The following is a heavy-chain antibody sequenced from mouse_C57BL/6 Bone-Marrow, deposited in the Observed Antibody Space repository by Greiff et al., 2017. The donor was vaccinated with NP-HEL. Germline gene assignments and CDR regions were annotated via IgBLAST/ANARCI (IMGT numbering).Heavy chain of an antibody. J-gene: IGHJ1*03. D-gene: IGHD3-3*01. V-gene: IGHV1-53*01. CDR2: INPSNGGT. CDR3: ARRRARGYWYFDV. Sequence: VQLQQPGTELVKPGASVKLSCKASGYTFTSYRMHWVKQRPGQGLEWIGNINPSNGGTNYNEKFKSKATLTVDKSSSTAYMQLSSLTSEDSAVYYCARRRARGYWYFDVWGTGTTVTVSS. CDR1: GYTFTSYR.